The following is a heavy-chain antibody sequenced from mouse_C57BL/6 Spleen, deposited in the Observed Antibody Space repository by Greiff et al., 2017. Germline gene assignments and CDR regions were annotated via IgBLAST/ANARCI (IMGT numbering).Heavy chain of an antibody. D-gene: IGHD2-4*01. CDR1: GYTFSDHY. Sequence: QVQLQQSGAELVRPGASVKPSCKASGYTFSDHYINWVKQMPGQGLEWIARFYPGRGNTYYTEKFMCKGTRTAEKSSRTAYMQLSSLTAEDSAVYFCARLDDYDYWGQGTTLTVSS. V-gene: IGHV1-76*01. J-gene: IGHJ2*01. CDR3: ARLDDYDY. CDR2: FYPGRGNT.